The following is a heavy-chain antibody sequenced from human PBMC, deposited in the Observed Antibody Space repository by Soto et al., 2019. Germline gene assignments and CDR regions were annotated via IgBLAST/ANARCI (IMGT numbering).Heavy chain of an antibody. CDR2: ISSDNRYI. CDR1: GITLTSYS. Sequence: PGGSLRLSCAASGITLTSYSINWVRQAPGKGLEWVSSISSDNRYILYADSVKGRFAISRDNAKNSLSLQMNSLTAADSAVYFCVTDPSYGANSVKSVYWGQGTQVTVSS. D-gene: IGHD4-17*01. CDR3: VTDPSYGANSVKSVY. V-gene: IGHV3-21*06. J-gene: IGHJ4*02.